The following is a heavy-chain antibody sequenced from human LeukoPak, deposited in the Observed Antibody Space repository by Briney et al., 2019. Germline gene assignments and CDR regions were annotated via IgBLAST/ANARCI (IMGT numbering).Heavy chain of an antibody. J-gene: IGHJ4*02. CDR2: INAGNGNT. CDR3: ARGGTSTPPAVDY. V-gene: IGHV1-3*01. D-gene: IGHD1-1*01. CDR1: VSTFTSYA. Sequence: ASVKVSCKASVSTFTSYAMHWVRQAHGQRLDWMGWINAGNGNTRYSQKFQGRVTITRDTSASTAYMELSSLRSEDTAVYYCARGGTSTPPAVDYWGQGSLVTVSS.